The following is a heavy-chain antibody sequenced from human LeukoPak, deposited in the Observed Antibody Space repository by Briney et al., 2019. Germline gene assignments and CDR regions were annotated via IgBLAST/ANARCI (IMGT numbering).Heavy chain of an antibody. CDR2: VSGSGVST. CDR1: GFTFSSYA. J-gene: IGHJ4*02. V-gene: IGHV3-23*01. D-gene: IGHD6-19*01. CDR3: AKVGSGWYYFDY. Sequence: GGSLRLSCAASGFTFSSYAMSWVRQAPGKGLEWVSAVSGSGVSTYYADSVKGRFTISRDNSKNTLYLQLYSLRAEGTAVYYCAKVGSGWYYFDYWGQGTLATVSS.